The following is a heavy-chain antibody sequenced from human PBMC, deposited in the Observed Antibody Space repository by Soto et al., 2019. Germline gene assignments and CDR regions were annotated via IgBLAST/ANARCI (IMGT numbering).Heavy chain of an antibody. V-gene: IGHV4-30-4*01. CDR2: IYYSGST. Sequence: QVQLQESGPGLVKPSQTLSLTCTVSGGSISSGDYYWSWIRQPPGKGLEWIGYIYYSGSTYYNPSLQGRVTISVDTSKNQFSLKLSSVTAADTAVYYCARARRAYYYYGMDVWGQGTTVTVSS. J-gene: IGHJ6*02. CDR1: GGSISSGDYY. CDR3: ARARRAYYYYGMDV.